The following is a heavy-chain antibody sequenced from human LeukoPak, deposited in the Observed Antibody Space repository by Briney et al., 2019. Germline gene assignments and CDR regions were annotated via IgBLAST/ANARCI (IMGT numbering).Heavy chain of an antibody. Sequence: ASVKVSCKAFGYTFTAYYMHWVRQAPGQGLEWMGWISAYNGNTNYAQKLQGRVTMTTDTSTSTAYMELRSLRSDDTAVYYCASSSRGYYYYGMDVWGQGTTVTVSS. CDR1: GYTFTAYY. J-gene: IGHJ6*02. CDR2: ISAYNGNT. D-gene: IGHD6-13*01. CDR3: ASSSRGYYYYGMDV. V-gene: IGHV1-18*04.